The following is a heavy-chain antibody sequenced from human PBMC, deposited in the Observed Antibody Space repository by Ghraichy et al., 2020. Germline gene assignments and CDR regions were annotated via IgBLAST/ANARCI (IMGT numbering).Heavy chain of an antibody. CDR2: INSDGSST. Sequence: GGNGRVSCAASGFTFSSYWMHWVRQAPGKGLVWVSRINSDGSSTSYADSVKGRFTISRDNAKNTLYLQMNSLRAEDTAVYYCARDLWFGEFYYWGQGTLVTVSS. D-gene: IGHD3-10*01. CDR1: GFTFSSYW. V-gene: IGHV3-74*01. CDR3: ARDLWFGEFYY. J-gene: IGHJ4*02.